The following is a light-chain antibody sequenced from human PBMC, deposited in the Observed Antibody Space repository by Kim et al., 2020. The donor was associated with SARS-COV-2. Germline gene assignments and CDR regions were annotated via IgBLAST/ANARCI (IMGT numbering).Light chain of an antibody. J-gene: IGLJ1*01. CDR3: QAWDSSTKV. V-gene: IGLV3-1*01. Sequence: SVSPGQTASITCSGDKLGDKYACWYQQKPGQSPVLVIYQDSNRPSGIPERFSGSNSGNTATLTISGTQAMDEADYYCQAWDSSTKVFGTGTKVTVL. CDR2: QDS. CDR1: KLGDKY.